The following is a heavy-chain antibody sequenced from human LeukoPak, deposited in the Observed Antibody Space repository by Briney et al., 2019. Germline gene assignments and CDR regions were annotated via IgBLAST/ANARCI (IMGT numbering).Heavy chain of an antibody. V-gene: IGHV3-30*18. D-gene: IGHD6-13*01. J-gene: IGHJ3*02. Sequence: GGSLRLSCAASGFTFSSYGMHWVRQAPGKGLEWVAVISYDGSNKYYADSVKGRFTISRDNSKNTLYLQMTSLRAEDTAVYYCAKGVPPDSSWGAFDIWGQGTMVTVSS. CDR1: GFTFSSYG. CDR2: ISYDGSNK. CDR3: AKGVPPDSSWGAFDI.